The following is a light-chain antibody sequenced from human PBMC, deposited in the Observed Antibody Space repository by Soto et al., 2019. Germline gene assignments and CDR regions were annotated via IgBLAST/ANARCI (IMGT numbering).Light chain of an antibody. V-gene: IGKV3-11*01. J-gene: IGKJ2*02. Sequence: EIVLTQSPATLSLSPGERATLACRASHTVPKYLAWYQQKPGQAPRLLIYDIFNRATGIPARFSGSGSGTDFTLTITSLEPEDVAVYYCHQRNTWPRSTFGQGTKLQIK. CDR2: DIF. CDR3: HQRNTWPRST. CDR1: HTVPKY.